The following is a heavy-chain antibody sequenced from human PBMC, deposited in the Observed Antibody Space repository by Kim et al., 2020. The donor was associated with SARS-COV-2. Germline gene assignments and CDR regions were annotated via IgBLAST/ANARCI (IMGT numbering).Heavy chain of an antibody. CDR3: AKKRPGLTPFDY. J-gene: IGHJ4*02. Sequence: GGSLRLSCAASGFTFSSYAMSWVRQTPGKGLEWVSAISDSGGSTYYADSVWGRFTISRDNSKNTLDLQIDSLRAEDTAVYYCAKKRPGLTPFDYWGQGTLVTVSS. CDR2: ISDSGGST. V-gene: IGHV3-23*01. D-gene: IGHD2-21*02. CDR1: GFTFSSYA.